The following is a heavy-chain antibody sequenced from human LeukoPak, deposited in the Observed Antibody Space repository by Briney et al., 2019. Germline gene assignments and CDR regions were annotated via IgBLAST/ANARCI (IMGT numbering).Heavy chain of an antibody. CDR3: ARLWDSSFDY. Sequence: GESLKISCKISGYRLTDNWIGWVRQVPGKGLEWMGVIHPADSDSKYSPSFQGQVTISADKSISTAYLQWSSLKASDTAMYYCARLWDSSFDYWGQGTLVTVSS. D-gene: IGHD6-19*01. J-gene: IGHJ4*02. CDR1: GYRLTDNW. V-gene: IGHV5-51*01. CDR2: IHPADSDS.